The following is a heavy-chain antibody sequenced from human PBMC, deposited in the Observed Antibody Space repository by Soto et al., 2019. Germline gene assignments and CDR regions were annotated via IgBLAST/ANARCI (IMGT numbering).Heavy chain of an antibody. CDR1: GFTFSSYA. D-gene: IGHD2-15*01. CDR3: AKDLGYCSGGSCDFYGMDV. J-gene: IGHJ6*02. Sequence: ESGGGLVQPGGSLRLSCAASGFTFSSYAMSWVRQAPGKGLEWVSAISGSGGSTYYADSVKGRFTISRDNSKNTLYLQMNSLRVEDTAVYYCAKDLGYCSGGSCDFYGMDVWGQGTTVTVSS. V-gene: IGHV3-23*01. CDR2: ISGSGGST.